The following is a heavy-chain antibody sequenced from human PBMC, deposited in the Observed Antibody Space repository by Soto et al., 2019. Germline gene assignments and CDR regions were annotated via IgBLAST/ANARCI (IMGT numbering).Heavy chain of an antibody. CDR2: IYPGDSDT. V-gene: IGHV5-51*01. CDR3: ARVDRRGYYYGMDV. Sequence: PGESLKISCQGSGYSFTNYWIAWVRQMPGKGLEWIGSIYPGDSDTRYNPSFEGQVTISADKSISTAYLQWSSLKASDTAMYYCARVDRRGYYYGMDVWGQGTTVTVSS. D-gene: IGHD5-12*01. J-gene: IGHJ6*02. CDR1: GYSFTNYW.